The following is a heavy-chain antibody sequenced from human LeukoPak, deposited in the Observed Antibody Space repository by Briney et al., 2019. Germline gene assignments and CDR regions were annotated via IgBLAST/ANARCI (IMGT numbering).Heavy chain of an antibody. CDR2: IIPIFGTA. D-gene: IGHD6-13*01. Sequence: GASVKVSCKASGGTFSSYAISWVRQAPGQGLEWMGGIIPIFGTANYAQKFQGRVTITADKSTSTAYMELSSLRSEDTAVYYCASHSSSWSSSYFDYWGQGTLVTVSS. CDR3: ASHSSSWSSSYFDY. CDR1: GGTFSSYA. J-gene: IGHJ4*02. V-gene: IGHV1-69*06.